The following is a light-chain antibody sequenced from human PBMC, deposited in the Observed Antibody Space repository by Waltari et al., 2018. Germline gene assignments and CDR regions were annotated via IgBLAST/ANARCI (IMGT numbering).Light chain of an antibody. V-gene: IGLV2-23*02. CDR2: QVT. J-gene: IGLJ2*01. CDR3: SSYAGDNRLI. CDR1: RNDVGFFDL. Sequence: QSALTQPASVSGSPGQSFTISCTGTRNDVGFFDLSPWFQQHPGKAPKLLIYQVTKRPSEISYRFSGSKSGSTASLTIAGLQSEDEADYYCSSYAGDNRLIFGGGTKVTVL.